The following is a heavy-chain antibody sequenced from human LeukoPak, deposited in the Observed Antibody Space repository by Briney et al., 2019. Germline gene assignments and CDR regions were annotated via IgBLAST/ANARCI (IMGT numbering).Heavy chain of an antibody. Sequence: SETLSLTCGANGGSLSGYYWIWIRQTPTQELEWIGEINHSGSTNYNPSLKSRVTISVDTSKNQFYLSLTSLTAADTAVYYCARRRWSSSSVIGYWGRGTRVIVSP. V-gene: IGHV4-34*01. D-gene: IGHD6-6*01. CDR3: ARRRWSSSSVIGY. J-gene: IGHJ4*02. CDR1: GGSLSGYY. CDR2: INHSGST.